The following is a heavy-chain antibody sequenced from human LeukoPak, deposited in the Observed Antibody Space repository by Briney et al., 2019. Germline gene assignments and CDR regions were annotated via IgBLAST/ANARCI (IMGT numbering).Heavy chain of an antibody. D-gene: IGHD6-13*01. J-gene: IGHJ6*02. CDR3: ARGSSWWGPGTATTKYYYGMDV. CDR2: INHSGST. CDR1: GGSISSSSYY. Sequence: PSETLSLTCTVSGGSISSSSYYWSWIRQPPGKGLEWIGEINHSGSTNYNPSLKSRVTISVDTSKNQFSLKLSSVTAADTAVYYCARGSSWWGPGTATTKYYYGMDVWGQGTTVTVSS. V-gene: IGHV4-39*07.